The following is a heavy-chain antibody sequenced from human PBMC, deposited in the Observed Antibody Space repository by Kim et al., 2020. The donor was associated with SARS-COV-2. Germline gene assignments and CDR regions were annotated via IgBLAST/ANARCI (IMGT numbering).Heavy chain of an antibody. CDR1: GFTFSSYA. CDR3: AREMVRGVTPDY. V-gene: IGHV3-30*04. D-gene: IGHD3-10*01. Sequence: GGSLRLSCAASGFTFSSYAMHWVRQAPGKGLEWVAVISYDGSNKYYADSVKGRFTISRDNSKNTLYLQMNSLRAEDTAVYYCAREMVRGVTPDYWGQGTLVTVSS. CDR2: ISYDGSNK. J-gene: IGHJ4*02.